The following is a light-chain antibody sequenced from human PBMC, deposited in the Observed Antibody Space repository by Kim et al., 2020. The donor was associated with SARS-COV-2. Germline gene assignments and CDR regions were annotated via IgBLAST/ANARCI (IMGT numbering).Light chain of an antibody. CDR1: QSISSY. J-gene: IGKJ2*01. V-gene: IGKV1-39*01. CDR3: QQSSGT. Sequence: DIQMTQSPSSLSASVGDRVTITCRASQSISSYLNWYQQKPGKAPKLLIYAASSLQSGVPSRFSGSGSGTDFTLTISSLQPEDFATYYCQQSSGTFGQGTKLEI. CDR2: AAS.